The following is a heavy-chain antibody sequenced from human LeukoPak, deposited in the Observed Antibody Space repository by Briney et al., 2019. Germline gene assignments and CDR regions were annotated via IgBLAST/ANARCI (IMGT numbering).Heavy chain of an antibody. D-gene: IGHD3-10*01. CDR1: GYTFSSYY. V-gene: IGHV1-2*02. CDR3: ARDSPLPSPVRGVIYWFDP. Sequence: ASVKVSCKASGYTFSSYYMHWVRQAPGQGLEWMGWINPNSGGTNYAQKFQGRVTVTRDTSISTAYMELSRLRSDDTAVYYCARDSPLPSPVRGVIYWFDPWGQGTLVTVSS. CDR2: INPNSGGT. J-gene: IGHJ5*02.